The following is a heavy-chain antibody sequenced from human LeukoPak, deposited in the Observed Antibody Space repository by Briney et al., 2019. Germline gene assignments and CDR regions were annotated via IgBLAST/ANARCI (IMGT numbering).Heavy chain of an antibody. CDR2: IASDTTYM. Sequence: PGGSLRLSCEASGFTFDTYTVNWVRQAPGKGLEWVSSIASDTTYMKYADSVKGRFTVSRGNAKNSVFLEMKSLRAGDTAIYFCARDYYDSSASATFDYWGRGTLVTVSS. J-gene: IGHJ4*02. CDR1: GFTFDTYT. V-gene: IGHV3-21*06. D-gene: IGHD3-22*01. CDR3: ARDYYDSSASATFDY.